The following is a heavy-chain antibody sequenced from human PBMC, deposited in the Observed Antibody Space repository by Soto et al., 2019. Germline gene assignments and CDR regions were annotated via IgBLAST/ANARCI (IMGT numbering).Heavy chain of an antibody. V-gene: IGHV1-8*01. CDR3: ARGYCSGGSCYGKYWFDP. CDR1: GYTFTSYD. Sequence: QVQLVQSGAEVKKPGASVKVSCKASGYTFTSYDINWVRQATGQGLEWMGWMNPNSGNTGYAQKLRGSVTMTRNTHISTAYMELSSLRSEDTAVYYCARGYCSGGSCYGKYWFDPWGQGSLVTVSS. D-gene: IGHD2-15*01. J-gene: IGHJ5*02. CDR2: MNPNSGNT.